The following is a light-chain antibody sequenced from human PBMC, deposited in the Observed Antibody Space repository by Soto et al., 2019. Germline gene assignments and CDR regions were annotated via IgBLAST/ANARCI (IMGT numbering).Light chain of an antibody. J-gene: IGKJ1*01. CDR3: QQRSNWPGT. CDR1: QSVSSN. CDR2: DAS. Sequence: EIVMTQSPGTLSLSPWETATLSCRASQSVSSNYVAWFHQKPGQAPRLLIYDASNRATGIPARFSGSGSGTDFTLTISSLEPEDFAVYYCQQRSNWPGTFGQGTKVDIK. V-gene: IGKV3-11*01.